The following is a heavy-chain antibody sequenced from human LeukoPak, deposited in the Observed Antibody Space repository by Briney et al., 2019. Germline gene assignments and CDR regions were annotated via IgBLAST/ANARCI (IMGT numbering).Heavy chain of an antibody. V-gene: IGHV3-23*01. CDR3: AKLRYSGYGPGDY. Sequence: GGSLRISCAASGFTFSSYAMSRVRKAPGKGLERVSDISDSGASTYYADSVKGRFTVSRDNSKNTLYLQMNSLRAEDTAIYYCAKLRYSGYGPGDYWGQGTLVTVSS. CDR1: GFTFSSYA. J-gene: IGHJ4*02. CDR2: ISDSGAST. D-gene: IGHD5-12*01.